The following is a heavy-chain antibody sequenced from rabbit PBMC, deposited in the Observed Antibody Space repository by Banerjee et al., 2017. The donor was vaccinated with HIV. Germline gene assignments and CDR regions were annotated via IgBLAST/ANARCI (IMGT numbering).Heavy chain of an antibody. CDR2: IYIGSSDST. CDR3: ARSGYVGSAYANGLNL. D-gene: IGHD4-2*01. Sequence: QEQLEESGGDLVKPEGSLTLTCTASGFSFSSNYWICWVRQAPGKGLEWIACIYIGSSDSTYYASWAKGRFTISKTSSTTVTLQMTSLTAADTATYFCARSGYVGSAYANGLNLWGPGTLVTVS. CDR1: GFSFSSNYW. V-gene: IGHV1S45*01. J-gene: IGHJ4*01.